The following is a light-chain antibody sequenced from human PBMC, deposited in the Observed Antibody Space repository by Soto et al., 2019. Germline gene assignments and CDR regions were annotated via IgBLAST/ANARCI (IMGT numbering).Light chain of an antibody. J-gene: IGLJ1*01. CDR2: EVS. V-gene: IGLV2-14*01. CDR1: SSDVGGYNF. CDR3: SSYTTSSTRGV. Sequence: QSALTQPTSVSGSPGQSITIPCTGTSSDVGGYNFVSWYQQHPGKAPKLLIFEVSNRPSGVSNRFSGSESGNTASLTISGLQAEDEADYYCSSYTTSSTRGVFGTGTKVTVL.